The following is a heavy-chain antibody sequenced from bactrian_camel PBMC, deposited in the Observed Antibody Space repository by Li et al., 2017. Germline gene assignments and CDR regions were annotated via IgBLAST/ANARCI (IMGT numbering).Heavy chain of an antibody. Sequence: LVESGGSSFPTGVSLRLSFAASSGTFAPASLAWYRQAPGNECLLVSSIDGVGDTAEADSVSGRFSISHDKTKKILDLQRNSMQPNDTAVYYCETDIPFTMPKIQNWKKKRGGGGEKGKKG. V-gene: IGHV3S57*01. CDR1: SGTFAPAS. CDR2: IDGVGDT. J-gene: IGHJ7*01. D-gene: IGHD8*01.